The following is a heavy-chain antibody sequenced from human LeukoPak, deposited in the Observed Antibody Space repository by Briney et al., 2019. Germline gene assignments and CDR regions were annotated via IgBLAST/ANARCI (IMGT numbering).Heavy chain of an antibody. D-gene: IGHD3-10*01. CDR2: IYHSGST. V-gene: IGHV4-4*02. Sequence: LSLTXAVSGGSISSSNWWSWIRPPPGKGLEWIGEIYHSGSTNYNPSLKSRVTISVDTSKNQFSLKLSSVTAADTTVYYCARHRFRGVIKYYYYMDVWGKGTTVTISS. J-gene: IGHJ6*03. CDR3: ARHRFRGVIKYYYYMDV. CDR1: GGSISSSNW.